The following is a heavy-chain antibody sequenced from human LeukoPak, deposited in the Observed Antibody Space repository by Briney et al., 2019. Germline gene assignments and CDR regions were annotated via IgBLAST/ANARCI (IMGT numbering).Heavy chain of an antibody. CDR3: AREYFWSGYPYYFDY. V-gene: IGHV3-7*01. CDR2: IKQDGSEK. Sequence: PGGSLRLSCAASGSTFSSYWMSWVRQAPGKGLEWVANIKQDGSEKYYVDSVKGRFTISRDNAKNSLYLQMNSLRAEDTAVYYCAREYFWSGYPYYFDYWGQGTLVTVSS. CDR1: GSTFSSYW. D-gene: IGHD3-3*01. J-gene: IGHJ4*02.